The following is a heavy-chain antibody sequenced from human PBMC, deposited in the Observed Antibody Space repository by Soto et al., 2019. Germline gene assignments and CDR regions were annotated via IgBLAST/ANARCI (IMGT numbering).Heavy chain of an antibody. J-gene: IGHJ4*02. CDR3: AQDGGVGATLGLPSGDEY. V-gene: IGHV3-30*18. Sequence: QVYVVESGGGVGQPGRSLTLSCVVSGFTFSGHAMHWVRQAPGKGLEWVAIVSSDGSRRFYGESVEGRFSISRDNSRNTLYLQMKSLRPEDTAVYYCAQDGGVGATLGLPSGDEYWGQGTLVTVSS. D-gene: IGHD1-26*01. CDR1: GFTFSGHA. CDR2: VSSDGSRR.